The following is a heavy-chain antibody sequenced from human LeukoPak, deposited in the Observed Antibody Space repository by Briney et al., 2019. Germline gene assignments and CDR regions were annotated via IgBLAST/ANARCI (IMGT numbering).Heavy chain of an antibody. CDR3: ARVRFGTEWYSSDAFAF. CDR1: GGSISSSSYY. CDR2: VYYSGST. V-gene: IGHV4-39*07. Sequence: SETLSLTCTVSGGSISSSSYYWGWIRQPPGKGLEWIGSVYYSGSTYYNPSLQSRVTISVDTSKNQFSLKVSSVTAADTAIYYCARVRFGTEWYSSDAFAFWGQGTMVTVAS. J-gene: IGHJ3*01. D-gene: IGHD3-3*01.